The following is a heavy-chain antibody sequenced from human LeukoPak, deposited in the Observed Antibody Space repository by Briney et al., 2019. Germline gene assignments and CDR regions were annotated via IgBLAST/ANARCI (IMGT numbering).Heavy chain of an antibody. CDR2: ITGGGGST. CDR1: GFTLSSYA. D-gene: IGHD2-15*01. Sequence: GGSLRLSCAASGFTLSSYAMSWVRQAPGKGLEWVSAITGGGGSTYHADSVKGRFTISRDNSQNTLFLQMSSLRAEDSAIFYCAKGSASARPYYFDSWGQGILVTVSS. V-gene: IGHV3-23*01. CDR3: AKGSASARPYYFDS. J-gene: IGHJ4*02.